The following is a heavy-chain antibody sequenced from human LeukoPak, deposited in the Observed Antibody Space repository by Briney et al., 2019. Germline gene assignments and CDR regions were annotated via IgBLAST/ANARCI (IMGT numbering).Heavy chain of an antibody. J-gene: IGHJ5*02. CDR1: GYTFTSYY. CDR2: INPSGGST. D-gene: IGHD3-22*01. CDR3: ARGRDYYDSWNWFDP. Sequence: ASVKVSCKASGYTFTSYYMHWVRQAPGQGLEWMGIINPSGGSTNYAQKLQGRVTMTTDTSTSTAYMELRSLRSDDTAVYYCARGRDYYDSWNWFDPWGQGTLVTVSS. V-gene: IGHV1-46*01.